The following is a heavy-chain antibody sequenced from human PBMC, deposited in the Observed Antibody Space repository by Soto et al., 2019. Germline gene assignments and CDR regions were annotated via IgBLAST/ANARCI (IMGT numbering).Heavy chain of an antibody. J-gene: IGHJ4*02. CDR3: ASYAFPDSSSCFDY. V-gene: IGHV4-39*01. Sequence: SETLSLTCTVSGGSISSSSYYWGWIRQPSGKGLEWIGSIYYSGSTYYNPSLKSRVTISVDTSKNQFSLKLSSVTAADTAVYYCASYAFPDSSSCFDYWGQGTLVTVSS. CDR2: IYYSGST. CDR1: GGSISSSSYY. D-gene: IGHD6-6*01.